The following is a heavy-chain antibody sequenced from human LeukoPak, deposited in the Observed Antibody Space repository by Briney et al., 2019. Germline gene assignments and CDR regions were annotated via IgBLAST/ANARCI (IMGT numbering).Heavy chain of an antibody. J-gene: IGHJ3*02. D-gene: IGHD3-22*01. CDR3: AKKCSGDYDSRGVNDACDI. CDR2: IYSGGST. Sequence: GGSLRLSCAASGLTVSINYMNWVRHAPGKGLEWVSVIYSGGSTYYADSVKGRFTISRDNSKNTLYLQMNSLRAEDTGVYYCAKKCSGDYDSRGVNDACDIWGQGTMVTVSS. V-gene: IGHV3-66*01. CDR1: GLTVSINY.